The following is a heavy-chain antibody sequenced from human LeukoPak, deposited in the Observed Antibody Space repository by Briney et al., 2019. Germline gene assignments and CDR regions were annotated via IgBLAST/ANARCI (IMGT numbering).Heavy chain of an antibody. J-gene: IGHJ4*02. CDR3: AKDRYCSSISCHSFDY. CDR2: VSYDGGNK. D-gene: IGHD2-2*01. Sequence: PGRSLRLSCAASGFTFSSYGVHWVRQAPGKGLEWVALVSYDGGNKYYADSVKGRFTISRDNSKNTLYLQMNSLRAEDTAVYYCAKDRYCSSISCHSFDYWGQGTLVTVSS. V-gene: IGHV3-30*18. CDR1: GFTFSSYG.